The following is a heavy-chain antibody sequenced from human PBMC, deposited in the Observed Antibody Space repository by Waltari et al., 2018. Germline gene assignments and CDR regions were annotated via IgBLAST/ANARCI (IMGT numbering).Heavy chain of an antibody. D-gene: IGHD6-6*01. Sequence: QVQLVESGGGVVKSGRSLRLSCAASGFNFTNSGMNWVRQAPGKGREWVAGISNNESNNYYTDSVKGRFTSSRDNSKNTLFLQMNSLSPDDTAVYYCARDHSRIAFDVWGQGTMVTVSS. CDR1: GFNFTNSG. CDR3: ARDHSRIAFDV. CDR2: ISNNESNN. J-gene: IGHJ3*01. V-gene: IGHV3-30-3*01.